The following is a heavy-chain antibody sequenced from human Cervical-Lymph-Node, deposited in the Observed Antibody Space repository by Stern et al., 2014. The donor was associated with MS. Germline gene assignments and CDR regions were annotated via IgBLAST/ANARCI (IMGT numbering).Heavy chain of an antibody. J-gene: IGHJ6*02. CDR2: IIPIFDTT. D-gene: IGHD2-21*02. V-gene: IGHV1-69*01. CDR1: GGTFSSHA. Sequence: EQLEESGAEVMKPGSSVKVSCKASGGTFSSHAINWVRQAPGQGLEWVGGIIPIFDTTNYARQFKGLFTINEDESKNTEHLELSSLRSDDTAVYYCATPAAVTVGSMDVWGQGTTVIVSS. CDR3: ATPAAVTVGSMDV.